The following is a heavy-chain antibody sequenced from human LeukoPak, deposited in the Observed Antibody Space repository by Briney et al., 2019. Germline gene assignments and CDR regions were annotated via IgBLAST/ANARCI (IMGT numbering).Heavy chain of an antibody. CDR3: ARGTRIGAAGSFDY. CDR1: GYTFSGYY. Sequence: SVKDSCKASGYTFSGYYMHWVRQAPGRGLAWMGWISPNSCGTNYAQTFQGRVTMTRDTSITTAYMELSRLTSDDTAVYYCARGTRIGAAGSFDYWGQGTLVTVSS. CDR2: ISPNSCGT. V-gene: IGHV1-2*02. J-gene: IGHJ4*02. D-gene: IGHD6-13*01.